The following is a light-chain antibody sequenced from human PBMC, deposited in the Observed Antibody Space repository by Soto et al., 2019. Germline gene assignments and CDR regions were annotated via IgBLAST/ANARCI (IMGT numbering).Light chain of an antibody. Sequence: AIRMTQSPSSFSASTGVRVTITFRASQGISSYLAWYQQKPGKAPKLLIYAASTLQSGVPSRFSGSGSGTDFTLTISSLQPEDSATYYCQQSYSTPWTFGQGTKVDIK. CDR1: QGISSY. J-gene: IGKJ1*01. CDR2: AAS. CDR3: QQSYSTPWT. V-gene: IGKV1-8*01.